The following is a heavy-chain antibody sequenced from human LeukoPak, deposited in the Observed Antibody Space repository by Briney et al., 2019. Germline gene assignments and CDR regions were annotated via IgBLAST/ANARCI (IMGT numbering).Heavy chain of an antibody. Sequence: GGSLKLSCAASGFTFSIYAMYWVRQAPGKGLEWVAGISYNGSNEFYSDSVKGRFTITRDNSKNTVFLQVDSLRAEDTGVYHCARDRGGSGFYYFDYWGQGTLVTVSS. D-gene: IGHD2-15*01. J-gene: IGHJ4*02. CDR1: GFTFSIYA. CDR2: ISYNGSNE. CDR3: ARDRGGSGFYYFDY. V-gene: IGHV3-30-3*01.